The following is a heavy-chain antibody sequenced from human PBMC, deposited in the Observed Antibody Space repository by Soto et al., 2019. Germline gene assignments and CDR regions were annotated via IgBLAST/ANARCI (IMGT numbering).Heavy chain of an antibody. CDR3: ATLPPTDGYYSSRWVPPWEYYYGMDV. D-gene: IGHD4-17*01. V-gene: IGHV4-39*01. Sequence: SETLSLTCTVSGGSISSSSYYWGWIRQPPGKGLEWIGSIYYSGSTYYNPSLKSRVTISVDTSKNQFSLKLSSATAAATAVYYCATLPPTDGYYSSRWVPPWEYYYGMDVWGQGTMVTVSS. J-gene: IGHJ6*02. CDR2: IYYSGST. CDR1: GGSISSSSYY.